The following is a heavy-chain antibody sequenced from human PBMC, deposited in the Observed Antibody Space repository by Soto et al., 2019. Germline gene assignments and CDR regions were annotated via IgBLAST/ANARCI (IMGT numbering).Heavy chain of an antibody. CDR3: ARDGCSGGSCYYFDY. Sequence: GVSLRLSCSASGLNFSSYAMHWVRQAPDKGLEWVAVISYDGSNKYYADSVKGRFTISRDNSKNTLYLQMNSLRAEDTAVYYCARDGCSGGSCYYFDYWGQGTLVTVSS. V-gene: IGHV3-30-3*01. CDR1: GLNFSSYA. CDR2: ISYDGSNK. D-gene: IGHD2-15*01. J-gene: IGHJ4*02.